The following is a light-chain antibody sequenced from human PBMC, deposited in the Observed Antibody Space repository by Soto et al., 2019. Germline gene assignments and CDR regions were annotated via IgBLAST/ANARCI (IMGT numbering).Light chain of an antibody. CDR3: QQSYSTPPGT. V-gene: IGKV1-39*01. Sequence: DIQMTQSPSSLSASVGDRVTLTCRASQSISNYLNCYQQKPGKAPKLLIYTASSLQGGVPSRFSGSGSGTDFTLSISSLQPEDFATYYCQQSYSTPPGTFGQGTKVDIK. J-gene: IGKJ1*01. CDR1: QSISNY. CDR2: TAS.